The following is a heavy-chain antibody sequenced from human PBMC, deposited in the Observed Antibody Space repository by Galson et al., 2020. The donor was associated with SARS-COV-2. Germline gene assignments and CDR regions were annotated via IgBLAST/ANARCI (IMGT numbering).Heavy chain of an antibody. V-gene: IGHV3-53*01. CDR1: GFIVRSHY. D-gene: IGHD6-13*01. J-gene: IGHJ5*02. CDR3: ATQPGIAAAGTS. CDR2: IYSGGTT. Sequence: GGSLRLSCEASGFIVRSHYMSWVRQAPGKGLECVSGIYSGGTTYYADSVKGRSTISRDNSKNTLYLQMNSLRVDGTAVYYCATQPGIAAAGTSWGQGTLVTVSS.